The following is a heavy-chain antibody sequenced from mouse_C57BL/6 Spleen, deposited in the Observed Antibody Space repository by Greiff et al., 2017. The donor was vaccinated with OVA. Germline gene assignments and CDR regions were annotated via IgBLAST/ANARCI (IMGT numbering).Heavy chain of an antibody. J-gene: IGHJ3*01. Sequence: VQLQESGPELVKPGASVKISCKASGYAFSSSWMNWVKQRPGKGLEWIGRIYPGDGDTNYNGKFKGKATMTADKSSSTAYMQLSSLTSEDSAVYVCARSGLNWGFAYWGQGTLVTVSA. CDR1: GYAFSSSW. V-gene: IGHV1-82*01. CDR3: ARSGLNWGFAY. D-gene: IGHD4-1*01. CDR2: IYPGDGDT.